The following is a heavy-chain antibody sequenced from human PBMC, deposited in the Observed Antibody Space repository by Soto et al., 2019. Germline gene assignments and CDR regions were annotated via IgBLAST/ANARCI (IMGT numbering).Heavy chain of an antibody. CDR3: ASSGRVGREVYTWFDP. CDR2: ISHRGST. CDR1: AGSVITSY. Sequence: PSESLPLRCTVCAGSVITSYWGGIRQPIGKALEWIGYISHRGSTNYTPSLKSSLTISIDMYKNNLPLKLTPMTTADSAVYYFASSGRVGREVYTWFDPWGQGTLVTVSS. D-gene: IGHD2-8*01. J-gene: IGHJ5*02. V-gene: IGHV4-59*02.